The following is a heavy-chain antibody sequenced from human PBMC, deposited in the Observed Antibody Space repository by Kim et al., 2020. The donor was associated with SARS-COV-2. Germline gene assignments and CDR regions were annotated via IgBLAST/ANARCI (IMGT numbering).Heavy chain of an antibody. D-gene: IGHD6-13*01. V-gene: IGHV4-39*02. Sequence: YKPSLKSRVTISVDASTNHFPLKLSSVTAADAAVYYCARPGLVAAAGTGVWGQGTLVTVSS. CDR3: ARPGLVAAAGTGV. J-gene: IGHJ4*02.